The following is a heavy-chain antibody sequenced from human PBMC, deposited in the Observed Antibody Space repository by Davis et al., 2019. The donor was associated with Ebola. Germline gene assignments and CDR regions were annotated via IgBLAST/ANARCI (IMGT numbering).Heavy chain of an antibody. CDR2: INPHNGNT. J-gene: IGHJ4*02. V-gene: IGHV1-18*01. D-gene: IGHD1-1*01. CDR3: ARAQFPTTSDH. CDR1: GGTFSTYA. Sequence: AASVKVSCKASGGTFSTYAISWVRQAPGQGLEWMGWINPHNGNTNYAQNVQGRVTMTTDTSTSTVYMEVGSLRSDDTAVYYCARAQFPTTSDHWGQGTLVTVSS.